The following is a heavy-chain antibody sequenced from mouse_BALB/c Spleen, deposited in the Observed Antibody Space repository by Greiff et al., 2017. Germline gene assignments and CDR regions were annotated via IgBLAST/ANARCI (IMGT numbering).Heavy chain of an antibody. CDR1: GYTFTSYW. CDR3: TRGDSSGYAWFAY. CDR2: IYPGNSDT. V-gene: IGHV1-5*01. J-gene: IGHJ3*01. Sequence: EVQLVESGTVLARPGASVKMSCKASGYTFTSYWMHWVKQRPGQGLEWIGAIYPGNSDTSYNQKFKGKAKLTAVTSTSTAYMELSSLTNEDSAVYYCTRGDSSGYAWFAYWGQGTLVTVSA. D-gene: IGHD3-2*01.